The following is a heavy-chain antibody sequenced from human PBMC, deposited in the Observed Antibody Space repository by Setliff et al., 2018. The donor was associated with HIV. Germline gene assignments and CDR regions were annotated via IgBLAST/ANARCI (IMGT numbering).Heavy chain of an antibody. CDR1: GDSISSGSYY. J-gene: IGHJ5*02. Sequence: PSETLSLTCSVSGDSISSGSYYWSWIRLPAGKGLEWIGQIHTTRSTNYNPSLKSRVTISMDTSKNQFSLNLNSVTATDTAVYYCAKRTFGSGRLDPWGQGTLVTVSS. D-gene: IGHD3-16*01. CDR3: AKRTFGSGRLDP. CDR2: IHTTRST. V-gene: IGHV4-61*09.